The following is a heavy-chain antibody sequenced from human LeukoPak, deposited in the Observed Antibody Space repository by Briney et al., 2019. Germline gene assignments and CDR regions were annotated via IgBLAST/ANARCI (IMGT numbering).Heavy chain of an antibody. Sequence: ASVKVSCKASGYTFTSYDINWVRQATGQGLEWMGWMNPNSGNTGYAQKFQGRVTMTRNSSITTACMELSGLRSEDTAVYYCARRHGRCSDGSCYYPDYWGQGTLVTVSS. D-gene: IGHD2-15*01. CDR2: MNPNSGNT. CDR3: ARRHGRCSDGSCYYPDY. CDR1: GYTFTSYD. V-gene: IGHV1-8*01. J-gene: IGHJ4*02.